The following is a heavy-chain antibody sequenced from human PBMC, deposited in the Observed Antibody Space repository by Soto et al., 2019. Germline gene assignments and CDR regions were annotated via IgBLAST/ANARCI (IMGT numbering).Heavy chain of an antibody. CDR1: GFTFSDFT. J-gene: IGHJ6*02. D-gene: IGHD2-21*01. CDR3: ARPFPDKTYYYSGMDV. CDR2: ISRSGDRT. V-gene: IGHV3-23*01. Sequence: EVQLSQSGGGLVQPGESLTLSCSASGFTFSDFTMSWIRQSPGKGLEWVCTISRSGDRTFYADSVRGRLTVSRDNSKNALFLKVNRLRADDTAIYYCARPFPDKTYYYSGMDVWGQGTAVTVSS.